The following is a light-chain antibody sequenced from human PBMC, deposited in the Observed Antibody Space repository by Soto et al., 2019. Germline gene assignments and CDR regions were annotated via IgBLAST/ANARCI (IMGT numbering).Light chain of an antibody. CDR2: KAS. Sequence: DIQMTQSPSTLSASVGARVTITCRASQSISSWLAWYQQKPGKAPKLMIYKASSLESGVPSRFSGSGSGTEFTITISSLQPDDLATYYCQQYNSYSTFGQGTKVEIK. CDR1: QSISSW. CDR3: QQYNSYST. J-gene: IGKJ1*01. V-gene: IGKV1-5*03.